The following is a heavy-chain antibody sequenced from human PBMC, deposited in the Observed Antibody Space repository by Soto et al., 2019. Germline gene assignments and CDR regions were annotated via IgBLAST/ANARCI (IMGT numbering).Heavy chain of an antibody. D-gene: IGHD6-13*01. V-gene: IGHV3-9*01. CDR3: ARGFSAGKGSPPDF. J-gene: IGHJ4*02. CDR2: ISWNSDST. Sequence: EVHLVESGGGVAQPGRSLRLSCATSGFTFDDYAMHWVRQAPGKGLEWVSGISWNSDSTGYADSVKGRFTISRDNAKKSLFLQMNSLRSEDTAFYFCARGFSAGKGSPPDFWGQGSLVTVSS. CDR1: GFTFDDYA.